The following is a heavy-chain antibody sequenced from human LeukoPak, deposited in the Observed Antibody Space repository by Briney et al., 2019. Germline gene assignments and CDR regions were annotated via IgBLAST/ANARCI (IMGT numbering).Heavy chain of an antibody. CDR2: INHSGST. D-gene: IGHD2-2*01. Sequence: PSETLSLTCAVYGGSFGGYDWSWIRQPPGKGLEWIGEINHSGSTNYNPSLKSRVTISVDTSKNQFSLKLSSVTAADTAVYYCARGGYCSSTSCFFQRLPKRFDPWGQGTLVTVSS. CDR3: ARGGYCSSTSCFFQRLPKRFDP. J-gene: IGHJ5*02. CDR1: GGSFGGYD. V-gene: IGHV4-34*01.